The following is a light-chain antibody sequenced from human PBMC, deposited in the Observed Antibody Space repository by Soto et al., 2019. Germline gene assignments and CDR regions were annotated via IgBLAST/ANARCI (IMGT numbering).Light chain of an antibody. CDR3: LQLYNFSWT. CDR1: QSISSW. V-gene: IGKV1-5*03. CDR2: KAS. J-gene: IGKJ1*01. Sequence: DIQMTQSPSTLSASLGDRVTITFVASQSISSWLSWYQQEPGKPPKLLIYKASSLQSGVPSRFSGSGSGTDFTLTISRLQPEDFATYYCLQLYNFSWTFGQGTKVDIK.